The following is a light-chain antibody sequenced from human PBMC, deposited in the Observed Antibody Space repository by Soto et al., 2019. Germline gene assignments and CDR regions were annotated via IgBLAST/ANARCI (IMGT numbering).Light chain of an antibody. CDR3: QHYNSYSEA. CDR2: AAS. V-gene: IGKV3-20*01. J-gene: IGKJ1*01. CDR1: QSVNGNF. Sequence: EIVLTQSPGTLSLSPGARATLSCRASQSVNGNFLAWYQQKPGQAPRLLIYAASSRATGVPDRFSGSGSGTDFSLTISRLEPEDFATYYCQHYNSYSEAFGQGTKVELK.